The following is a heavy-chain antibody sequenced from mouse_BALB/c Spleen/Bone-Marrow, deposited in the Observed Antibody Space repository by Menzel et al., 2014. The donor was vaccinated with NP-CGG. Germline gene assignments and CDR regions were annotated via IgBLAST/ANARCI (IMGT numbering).Heavy chain of an antibody. CDR2: IDPGNGDT. J-gene: IGHJ2*01. CDR1: GFNIKDYY. Sequence: EVQLQQSGAELVRSGASVKLSCTASGFNIKDYYMHWVKQRPEQGLEWNGWIDPGNGDTEYAPKFQGKATMTADTSSNTAYLQLSSLTSEDTAVYYCNAEHGNYHYFDYWGQGTTLTVSS. V-gene: IGHV14-4*02. D-gene: IGHD6-1*01. CDR3: NAEHGNYHYFDY.